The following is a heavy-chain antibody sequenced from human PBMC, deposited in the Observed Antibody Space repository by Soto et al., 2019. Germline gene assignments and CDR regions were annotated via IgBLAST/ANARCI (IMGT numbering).Heavy chain of an antibody. V-gene: IGHV3-66*01. J-gene: IGHJ6*02. CDR2: IYAGGST. CDR3: ARDSSSWYEGYYYYYGMDV. D-gene: IGHD6-13*01. Sequence: GGSLRLSCAASGFTVSSYYMTWVRQAPGKGLEWVSVIYAGGSTYYADSVKGRFTISRDNSKNTLYLQMNSLRAEDTAVYYCARDSSSWYEGYYYYYGMDVWGQGTTVTVSS. CDR1: GFTVSSYY.